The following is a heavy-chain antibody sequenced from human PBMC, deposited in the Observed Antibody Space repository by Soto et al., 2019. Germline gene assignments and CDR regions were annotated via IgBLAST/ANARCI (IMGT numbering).Heavy chain of an antibody. V-gene: IGHV3-74*01. D-gene: IGHD6-13*01. J-gene: IGHJ1*01. CDR1: GFTFSSYW. CDR3: ASAYGSSWYHPAYRFQH. Sequence: GGSLRLSCAASGFTFSSYWMHWVRQAPGKGLVWVSRINSDGSSTSYADSVKGRFTISRDNAKNTLYLPMNSWSTEDTAVYYCASAYGSSWYHPAYRFQHCGQGTLVTVSS. CDR2: INSDGSST.